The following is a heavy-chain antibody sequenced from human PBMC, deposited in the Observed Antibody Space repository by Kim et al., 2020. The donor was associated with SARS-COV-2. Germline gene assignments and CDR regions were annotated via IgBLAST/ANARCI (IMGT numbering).Heavy chain of an antibody. CDR2: ISSSSSCT. CDR3: ARASFLVDGWFDP. J-gene: IGHJ5*02. V-gene: IGHV3-11*06. D-gene: IGHD3-3*01. CDR1: GFTFSDYY. Sequence: GGSLRLSCAASGFTFSDYYMSWIRQAPGKGLEWVSYISSSSSCTNYADSVKGRFTISRDNAKNSLYLQMNSLRAEDTAVYYCARASFLVDGWFDPWGQGTLVTVSS.